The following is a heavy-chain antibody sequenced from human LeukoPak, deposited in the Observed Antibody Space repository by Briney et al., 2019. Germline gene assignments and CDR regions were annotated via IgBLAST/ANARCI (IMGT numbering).Heavy chain of an antibody. CDR3: ARDSLVATTFSY. D-gene: IGHD5-12*01. CDR2: IYTSGST. J-gene: IGHJ4*02. Sequence: PSETLSLTCTVSGGSISSYYWSWVRQPAGKGLEWIGRIYTSGSTNYNPSLKSRVTMSVDTSKNLFSLKLSSVTAADTAVYYCARDSLVATTFSYWGQGTLVTVSS. V-gene: IGHV4-4*07. CDR1: GGSISSYY.